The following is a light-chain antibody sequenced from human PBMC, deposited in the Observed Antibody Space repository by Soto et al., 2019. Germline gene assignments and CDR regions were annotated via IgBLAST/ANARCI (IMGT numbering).Light chain of an antibody. V-gene: IGLV2-14*03. CDR1: SSDVGGYNY. CDR2: DVS. Sequence: QSVLTQPASGSGSPGQSSTISCTGTSSDVGGYNYVSWYQQHPGKAPKLMIYDVSNRPSGVSNRFSGFKSGNTASLTISGLHAEDEADYYCSSYTTSSTYVFGTGTKVTVL. CDR3: SSYTTSSTYV. J-gene: IGLJ1*01.